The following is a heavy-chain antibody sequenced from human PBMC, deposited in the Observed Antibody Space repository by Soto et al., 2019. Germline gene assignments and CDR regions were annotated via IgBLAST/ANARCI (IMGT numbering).Heavy chain of an antibody. V-gene: IGHV3-53*01. J-gene: IGHJ3*02. D-gene: IGHD6-13*01. CDR3: ARLMAAAGTNAFDI. Sequence: VQLVESGGGLIQPGGSLRLSCAASGFTVSSNYMSWVRQAPGKGLEWVSVIYSGGSTYYADSVKGRFTISRDNSKNTLYLQMNSLRAEDTAVYYCARLMAAAGTNAFDIWGQGTMVTVSS. CDR2: IYSGGST. CDR1: GFTVSSNY.